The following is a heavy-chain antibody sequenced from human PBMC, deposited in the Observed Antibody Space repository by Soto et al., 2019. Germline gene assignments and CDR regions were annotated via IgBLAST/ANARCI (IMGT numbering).Heavy chain of an antibody. V-gene: IGHV3-74*01. CDR2: INSDGSST. CDR3: TRDFEVATFD. J-gene: IGHJ4*02. CDR1: GFTFISYG. Sequence: EVQLVESGGGLVQPGGSLRLSCPASGFTFISYGMHWVRQAPGKGLVWVSRINSDGSSTSYADSVKARFTISRDNAKITLNLQMNSLRAEDTAVYYCTRDFEVATFDWGQGTLVTVSS. D-gene: IGHD1-26*01.